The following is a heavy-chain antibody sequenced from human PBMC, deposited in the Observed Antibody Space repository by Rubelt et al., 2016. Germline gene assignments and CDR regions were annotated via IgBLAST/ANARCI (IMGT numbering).Heavy chain of an antibody. CDR2: ISGSGDST. V-gene: IGHV3-23*01. CDR1: SNYA. CDR3: AKGRSAVVTRGANY. J-gene: IGHJ4*02. Sequence: SNYAWSWVRQAPGKGLEWVSVISGSGDSTYYADSVKGRFTISRDNSKNTLYIEMNSLRAEDTAVYYCAKGRSAVVTRGANYWGQGILVTVSS. D-gene: IGHD4-23*01.